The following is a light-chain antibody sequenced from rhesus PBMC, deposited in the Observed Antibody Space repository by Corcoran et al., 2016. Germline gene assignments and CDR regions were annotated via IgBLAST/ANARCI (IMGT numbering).Light chain of an antibody. CDR1: QGISKY. CDR3: QQHNSYPPT. J-gene: IGKJ4*01. CDR2: DAS. Sequence: DIQMTQSPSSLSASVGDTVTITCQASQGISKYLAWYQQKPGKDPKLLIYDASTLQSGVPSRVSGSGFGTEFTLTISSLQPEDFATYYCQQHNSYPPTFGGGTKVELK. V-gene: IGKV1-25*01.